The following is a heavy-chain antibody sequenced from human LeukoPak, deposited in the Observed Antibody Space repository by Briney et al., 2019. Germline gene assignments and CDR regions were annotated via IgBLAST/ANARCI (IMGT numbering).Heavy chain of an antibody. Sequence: GGSLRLSCAASGFTFSSYGMHWVRQAPGKGLEWVAVIWYDGSNKYYADSVKGRFTISRDNPKNTLYLQMNSLRAEDTAVYYCAKDTYYYDSSGYHNWFDPWGQGTLVTVSS. CDR2: IWYDGSNK. D-gene: IGHD3-22*01. CDR3: AKDTYYYDSSGYHNWFDP. V-gene: IGHV3-30*02. CDR1: GFTFSSYG. J-gene: IGHJ5*02.